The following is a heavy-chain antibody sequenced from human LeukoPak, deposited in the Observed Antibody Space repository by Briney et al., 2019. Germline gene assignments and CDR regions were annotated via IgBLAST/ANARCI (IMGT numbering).Heavy chain of an antibody. CDR1: GGSISSSSYY. CDR2: IYYSGST. Sequence: SETLSLTCTVSGGSISSSSYYWGWIRQPPGKGLEWIGSIYYSGSTYYNPSLESRVTISVDTSKNQFSLKLSSVTAADTAVYYCASQRSPFDYWGQGTLVTVSS. CDR3: ASQRSPFDY. V-gene: IGHV4-39*01. J-gene: IGHJ4*02.